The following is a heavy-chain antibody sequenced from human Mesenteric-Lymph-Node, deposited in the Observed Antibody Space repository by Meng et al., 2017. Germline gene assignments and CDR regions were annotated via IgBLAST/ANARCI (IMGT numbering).Heavy chain of an antibody. D-gene: IGHD7-27*01. CDR1: GFNFSSYA. J-gene: IGHJ2*01. Sequence: VQLVECGGGLLQPGGSLRLSCAASGFNFSSYAMSWVRQAPGKGLEWVSAISGSGGSTYYADSVKGRFTISRDNAKNSLYLQMNSLRAEDTAVYYCARDRNWDWYFDLWGRGTLVTVSS. V-gene: IGHV3-23*04. CDR3: ARDRNWDWYFDL. CDR2: ISGSGGST.